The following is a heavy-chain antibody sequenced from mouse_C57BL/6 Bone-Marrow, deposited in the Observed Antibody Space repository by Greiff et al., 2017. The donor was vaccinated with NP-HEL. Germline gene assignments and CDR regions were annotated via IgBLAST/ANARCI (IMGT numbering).Heavy chain of an antibody. J-gene: IGHJ3*01. CDR2: INPNNGGT. CDR1: GYTFTDYN. CDR3: AREDYGSEGFAY. V-gene: IGHV1-18*01. Sequence: EVQLQQSGPELVKPGASVKIPCKASGYTFTDYNMDWVKQSHGKSLEWIGDINPNNGGTIYNQKFKGKATLTVDKSSSTAYMELRSLTSEDTAVYYCAREDYGSEGFAYWGQGTLVTVSA. D-gene: IGHD1-1*01.